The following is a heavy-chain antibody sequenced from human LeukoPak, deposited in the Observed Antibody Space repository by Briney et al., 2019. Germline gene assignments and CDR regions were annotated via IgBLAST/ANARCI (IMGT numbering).Heavy chain of an antibody. CDR3: AKVPSHYSYGWLVAFDI. V-gene: IGHV4-59*01. CDR2: IYYSGST. J-gene: IGHJ3*02. Sequence: SETLSLTCTVSGGSISSYYWSWIRQPPGKGLEWIGYIYYSGSTNYNPSLKSRVTISVDTSKNQFSLKLSSVTAADTAVYYCAKVPSHYSYGWLVAFDIWGQGTMVTVSS. CDR1: GGSISSYY. D-gene: IGHD5-18*01.